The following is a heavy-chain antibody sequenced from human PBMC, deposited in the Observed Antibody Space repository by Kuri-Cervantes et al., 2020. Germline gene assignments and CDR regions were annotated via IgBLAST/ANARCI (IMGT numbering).Heavy chain of an antibody. CDR1: GGSISSGGYS. D-gene: IGHD3-10*01. V-gene: IGHV3-11*01. Sequence: LSLTCAVSGGSISSGGYSWSWIRQPPGKGLEWVSYISSSGSTIYYADSVKGRFTISRDNAKNSLYLQMNSLRAEDTAVYYCARGGRGEDYFDYWGQGTLVTVSS. J-gene: IGHJ4*02. CDR2: ISSSGSTI. CDR3: ARGGRGEDYFDY.